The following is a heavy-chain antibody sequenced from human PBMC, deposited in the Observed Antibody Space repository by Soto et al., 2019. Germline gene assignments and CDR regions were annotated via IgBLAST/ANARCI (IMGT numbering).Heavy chain of an antibody. CDR3: ARVGKITIFGVVAADAFDI. V-gene: IGHV1-69*01. Sequence: FKSAWDSMMIDASSWGRHTTGQGLEWMGGIIPIFGTANYAQEFQGRVTITADESTSTAYMELSSLRSEDTAVYYCARVGKITIFGVVAADAFDIWGQGSMVTV. CDR2: IIPIFGTA. J-gene: IGHJ3*02. CDR1: WDSMMIDA. D-gene: IGHD3-3*01.